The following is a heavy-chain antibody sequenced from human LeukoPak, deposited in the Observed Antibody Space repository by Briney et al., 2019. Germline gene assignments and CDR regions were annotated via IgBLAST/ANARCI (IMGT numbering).Heavy chain of an antibody. CDR1: GGSFSGYY. CDR2: INHSGST. CDR3: VTYYFDSSGPKKNY. D-gene: IGHD3-22*01. V-gene: IGHV4-34*01. J-gene: IGHJ4*02. Sequence: SETLSLTCAVYGGSFSGYYWSWIRQSPGKGLEWIGEINHSGSTNYNPSLKSRVTISVDTSKKQFSLKLSSVTAADTAVYYCVTYYFDSSGPKKNYWGQGTLVTVSS.